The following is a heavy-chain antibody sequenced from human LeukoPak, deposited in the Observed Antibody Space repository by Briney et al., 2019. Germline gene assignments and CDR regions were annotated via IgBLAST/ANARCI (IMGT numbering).Heavy chain of an antibody. CDR3: ARGVRIAAAGLYYFDY. CDR2: IYYSGST. D-gene: IGHD6-13*01. V-gene: IGHV4-39*01. CDR1: GGSISSSSYY. J-gene: IGHJ4*02. Sequence: TSETLSLTCTVSGGSISSSSYYWGWIRQPPGKGLEWIGSIYYSGSTYYNPSLKSRVTISVDTSKNQFSLKLSSVTAADTAVNYCARGVRIAAAGLYYFDYWGQGTLVTVSS.